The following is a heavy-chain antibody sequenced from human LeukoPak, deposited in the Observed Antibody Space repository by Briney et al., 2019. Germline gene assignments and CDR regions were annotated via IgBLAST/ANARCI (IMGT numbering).Heavy chain of an antibody. D-gene: IGHD6-13*01. CDR3: AKDHRQGIAAARKSAYFDY. J-gene: IGHJ4*02. CDR1: GFTFSSYA. Sequence: PGGSLRLSCAASGFTFSSYAMSWVRQAPGKGLEWVSAISGSGGSTYYADSVKGRFTISRDNSKNTLYLQMNSLRAEDTAVYYCAKDHRQGIAAARKSAYFDYWGQGTLVTVSS. V-gene: IGHV3-23*01. CDR2: ISGSGGST.